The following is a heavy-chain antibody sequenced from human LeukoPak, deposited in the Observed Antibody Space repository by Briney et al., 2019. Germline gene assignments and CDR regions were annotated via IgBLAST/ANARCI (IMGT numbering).Heavy chain of an antibody. D-gene: IGHD2-15*01. CDR3: ARERCSGGSCYLGGVLRGYFDS. CDR1: GGSISSYY. V-gene: IGHV4-59*01. Sequence: PSETLSLTCTVSGGSISSYYWSWIRQPPGKGLEWIGYMYYSGSTNYNPSLKSRVTISVDTSKNQFSLKLSSVTAADTAVYYCARERCSGGSCYLGGVLRGYFDSWGQGTLVTVSS. J-gene: IGHJ4*02. CDR2: MYYSGST.